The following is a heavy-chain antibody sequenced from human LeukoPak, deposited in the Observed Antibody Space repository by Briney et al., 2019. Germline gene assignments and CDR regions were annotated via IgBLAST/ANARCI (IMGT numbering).Heavy chain of an antibody. Sequence: PSETLSLTCAVYGGSFSGYYWSWIRQPPGKGLEWIGEINHSGSTNYNPSLKSRVTISVDTSKNQFSLKLSSVTAADTAAYYCARDSQVYDSSGYYFGFDYWGQGTLVTVSS. D-gene: IGHD3-22*01. V-gene: IGHV4-34*01. CDR1: GGSFSGYY. J-gene: IGHJ4*02. CDR3: ARDSQVYDSSGYYFGFDY. CDR2: INHSGST.